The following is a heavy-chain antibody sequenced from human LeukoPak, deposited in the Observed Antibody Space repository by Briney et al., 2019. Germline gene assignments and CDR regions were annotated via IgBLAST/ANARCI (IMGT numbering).Heavy chain of an antibody. Sequence: ASVKVSCKASGYTFTSYGISWVRQAPGQRLEWMGWISAYNGNTNYAQKLQGRVTMTTDTSTSTAYMELRSLRAEDTAVYYCARDVYCGGDCYSGAFDIWGQGTMVTVSS. D-gene: IGHD2-21*02. J-gene: IGHJ3*02. CDR1: GYTFTSYG. V-gene: IGHV1-18*01. CDR3: ARDVYCGGDCYSGAFDI. CDR2: ISAYNGNT.